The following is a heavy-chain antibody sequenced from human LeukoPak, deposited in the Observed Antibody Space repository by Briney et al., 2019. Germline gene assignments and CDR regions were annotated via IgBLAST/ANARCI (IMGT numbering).Heavy chain of an antibody. Sequence: ASVKVSCKASGYTFTSYDINWVRQATGQGLEWMGWMNPNNGNTAYAQKFQGRVTITRNTSIITAYMELSSLRFEDTAVYYCARGPKGRLNDYWGQGTLVTVSS. J-gene: IGHJ4*02. CDR3: ARGPKGRLNDY. CDR2: MNPNNGNT. D-gene: IGHD6-25*01. CDR1: GYTFTSYD. V-gene: IGHV1-8*03.